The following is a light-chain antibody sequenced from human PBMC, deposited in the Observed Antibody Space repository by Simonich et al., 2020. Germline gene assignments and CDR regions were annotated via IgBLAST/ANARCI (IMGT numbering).Light chain of an antibody. CDR1: SRDVGGYNY. J-gene: IGLJ3*02. CDR2: DVR. V-gene: IGLV2-14*01. CDR3: SSYTSSSTWV. Sequence: QSALTQPASVSGSPGQSITISCTGTSRDVGGYNYVSWYQQHPGKAPKRLIYDVRKRPSGVSNRFSGSKSGNTASLTISGLQAEDEADYYCSSYTSSSTWVFGGGTKLTVL.